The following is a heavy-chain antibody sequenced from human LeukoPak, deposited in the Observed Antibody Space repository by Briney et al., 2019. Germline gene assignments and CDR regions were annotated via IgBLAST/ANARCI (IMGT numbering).Heavy chain of an antibody. CDR2: ISSSSSYI. CDR1: GFTFSSYS. D-gene: IGHD3-10*01. V-gene: IGHV3-21*01. J-gene: IGHJ4*02. CDR3: ARATTGLYGSGTEGYFDY. Sequence: GGSLRLSCAASGFTFSSYSMNWVRQAPGKGLEWVSSISSSSSYIYYADSVKGRFTISGDNAKNSLYLQMNSLRAEDTAVYYCARATTGLYGSGTEGYFDYWGQGTLVTVSS.